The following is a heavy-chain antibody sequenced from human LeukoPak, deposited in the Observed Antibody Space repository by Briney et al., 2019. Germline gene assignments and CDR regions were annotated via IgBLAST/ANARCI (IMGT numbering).Heavy chain of an antibody. CDR1: GFTFSSYA. Sequence: PGGSLRLSCAASGFTFSSYAMHWVRQAPGKGLEWVAVISYDGSNKYYADSVKGRFTIPRDNSKNTLYLQMNSLRAEDTAVYYCAREPIRKYYFDYWGQGTLVTVSS. CDR3: AREPIRKYYFDY. J-gene: IGHJ4*02. CDR2: ISYDGSNK. D-gene: IGHD3-9*01. V-gene: IGHV3-30-3*01.